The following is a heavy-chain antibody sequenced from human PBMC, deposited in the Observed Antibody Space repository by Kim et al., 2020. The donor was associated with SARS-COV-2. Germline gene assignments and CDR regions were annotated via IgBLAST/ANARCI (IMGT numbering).Heavy chain of an antibody. D-gene: IGHD2-2*02. CDR3: ARDGIVVVPAALPKYYYYGMDV. CDR1: GGSISSYY. V-gene: IGHV4-4*07. Sequence: SETLSLTCTVSGGSISSYYWSWILQPAGKGLEWIGRIYTSGSTNYNPSLKSRVTMSVDTSKNQFSLKRSSVTAADTAVYYCARDGIVVVPAALPKYYYYGMDVWGQGTTVTVSS. CDR2: IYTSGST. J-gene: IGHJ6*02.